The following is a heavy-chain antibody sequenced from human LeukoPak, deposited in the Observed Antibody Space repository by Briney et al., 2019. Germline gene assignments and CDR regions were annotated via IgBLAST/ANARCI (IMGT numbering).Heavy chain of an antibody. CDR2: ISWNSGSI. J-gene: IGHJ4*02. V-gene: IGHV3-9*01. Sequence: SLRLSCAASGFTFDDYAMHWVRQAPGKGLEWVSGISWNSGSIGYADSVKGRFTISRDNAKNSLYLQMNSLRAEDTAVYYCARDAYYYDSTSDYWGQGTLVTVSS. CDR1: GFTFDDYA. CDR3: ARDAYYYDSTSDY. D-gene: IGHD3-22*01.